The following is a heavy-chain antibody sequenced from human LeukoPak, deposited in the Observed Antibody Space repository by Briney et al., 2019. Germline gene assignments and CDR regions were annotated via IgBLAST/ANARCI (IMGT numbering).Heavy chain of an antibody. J-gene: IGHJ5*02. V-gene: IGHV1-2*06. CDR3: ARGLVVPAAPSMGWFDP. D-gene: IGHD2-2*01. Sequence: ASVKVSCKASGGTFSSYAISWVRQAPGQGLEWMGRINPNSGGTNYAQKFQGRVTMTRDTSISTAYMELSRLRSDDTAVYYCARGLVVPAAPSMGWFDPWGQGTLVTVSS. CDR2: INPNSGGT. CDR1: GGTFSSYA.